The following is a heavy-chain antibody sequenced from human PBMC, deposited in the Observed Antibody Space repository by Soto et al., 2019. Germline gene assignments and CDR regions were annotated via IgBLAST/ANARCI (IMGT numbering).Heavy chain of an antibody. V-gene: IGHV4-30-4*01. D-gene: IGHD3-22*01. Sequence: SEPLSLTCTYSGGSISSGDYYWSWIRQPPGKGLEWIGYIYYSGSTYYNPSLKSRVTISVDTSKNQFSLKLSPVTAADPAVCYCARDIRDYYDSSGYLDYWGHGTLVTVSS. CDR3: ARDIRDYYDSSGYLDY. J-gene: IGHJ4*01. CDR1: GGSISSGDYY. CDR2: IYYSGST.